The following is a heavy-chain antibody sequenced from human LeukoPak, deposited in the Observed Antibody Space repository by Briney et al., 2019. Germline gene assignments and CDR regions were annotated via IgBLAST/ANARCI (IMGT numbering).Heavy chain of an antibody. V-gene: IGHV3-48*01. CDR2: ISSSSSTI. CDR1: GFTFSVYS. Sequence: PGGSLRLSCAASGFTFSVYSMNWVRQAPGKGLEWLSYISSSSSTIYYADSVKGRFTISRDNVKNSLYLQLNSLRAEDTAVYYCVRTGNPATGDYWGQGTLVTVSS. D-gene: IGHD1-1*01. CDR3: VRTGNPATGDY. J-gene: IGHJ4*02.